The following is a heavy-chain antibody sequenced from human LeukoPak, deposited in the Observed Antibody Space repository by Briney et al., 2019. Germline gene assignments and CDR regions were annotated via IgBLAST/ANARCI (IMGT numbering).Heavy chain of an antibody. V-gene: IGHV3-48*01. CDR1: GFTFSSYS. CDR3: ARDPTPTQLWFRGSFDY. D-gene: IGHD5-18*01. Sequence: GGSLRLSCAASGFTFSSYSMNWVRQAPGKGRGWVSYISSSGISIYYADSVKGRFTISRDKAKNSLYLQMNSLRVEDTAVYYCARDPTPTQLWFRGSFDYWGQGALVTVSS. CDR2: ISSSGISI. J-gene: IGHJ4*02.